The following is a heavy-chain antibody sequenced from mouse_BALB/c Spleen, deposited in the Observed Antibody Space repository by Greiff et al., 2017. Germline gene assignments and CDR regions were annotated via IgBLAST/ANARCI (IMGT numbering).Heavy chain of an antibody. CDR2: IYPGNSDT. CDR3: TRALYDGLYARDY. D-gene: IGHD2-3*01. Sequence: VQLQQSGTVLARPGASVKMSCKASGYSFTSYWMHWVKQRPGQGLEWIGAIYPGNSDTSYNQKFKGKAKLTAVTSASTAYMELSSLTNEDSAVYYCTRALYDGLYARDYWGQGTSVTVSS. CDR1: GYSFTSYW. V-gene: IGHV1-5*01. J-gene: IGHJ4*01.